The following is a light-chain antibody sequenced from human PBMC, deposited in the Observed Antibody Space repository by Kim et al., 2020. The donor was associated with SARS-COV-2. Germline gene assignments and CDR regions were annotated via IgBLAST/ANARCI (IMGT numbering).Light chain of an antibody. V-gene: IGLV2-18*02. CDR3: GSFTATNTYV. J-gene: IGLJ1*01. CDR2: EVS. Sequence: QSALTQPPSVSGSPGQSVTISCTGTSSDVGAYNRVSWFRQLPGTAPKLLIYEVSNRPLVIPARFSGSKSGNTATLTIAGLQAEDEADYYCGSFTATNTYVFGPGTKVTVL. CDR1: SSDVGAYNR.